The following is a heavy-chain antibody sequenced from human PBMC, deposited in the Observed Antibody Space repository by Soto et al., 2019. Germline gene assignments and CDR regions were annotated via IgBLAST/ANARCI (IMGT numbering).Heavy chain of an antibody. CDR1: GYTFTSYA. J-gene: IGHJ4*02. D-gene: IGHD2-15*01. CDR2: INAGNGNT. CDR3: ARVYCSGGSCYSIDY. V-gene: IGHV1-3*01. Sequence: ASVKVSFKASGYTFTSYAMHWVRQAPGQRLEWMGWINAGNGNTKYSQKFQGRVTITRDTSASTAYMELSSLRSEDTAVYYCARVYCSGGSCYSIDYWGQGTLVTVSS.